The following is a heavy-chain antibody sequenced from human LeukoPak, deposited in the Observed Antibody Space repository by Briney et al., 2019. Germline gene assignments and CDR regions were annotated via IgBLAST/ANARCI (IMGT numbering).Heavy chain of an antibody. CDR3: ASLGSSSGFIYGFDY. J-gene: IGHJ4*02. D-gene: IGHD6-6*01. CDR1: GYTFTGYY. CDR2: INPNSGGT. Sequence: ASVKVSCKASGYTFTGYYMHWVRQAPGQGLEWVGRINPNSGGTNYAQKFQGRVTMTRDTSISTAYMELSRLRSDDTAVYYCASLGSSSGFIYGFDYWGQGTLVTVSS. V-gene: IGHV1-2*06.